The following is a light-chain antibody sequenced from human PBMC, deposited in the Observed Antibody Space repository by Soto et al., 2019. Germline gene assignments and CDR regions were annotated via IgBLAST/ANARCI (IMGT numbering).Light chain of an antibody. J-gene: IGLJ3*02. CDR2: EVD. V-gene: IGLV2-14*01. Sequence: QSALTQPASVSGSPGQSITISCTGTYTDVGGYNRVSWYQHHAGKGPKMLIFEVDNRPSGISDRFSGSKSGDTASLTISELQAEDEADYYCVSYIESSLTHWVFGGGTQLTVL. CDR3: VSYIESSLTHWV. CDR1: YTDVGGYNR.